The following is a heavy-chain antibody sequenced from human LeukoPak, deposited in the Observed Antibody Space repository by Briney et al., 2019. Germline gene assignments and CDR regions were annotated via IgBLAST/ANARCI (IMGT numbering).Heavy chain of an antibody. J-gene: IGHJ3*02. CDR1: GGSTSSYY. D-gene: IGHD3-16*01. V-gene: IGHV4-59*01. Sequence: NPSETLSLTCTVSGGSTSSYYWSWIRQPPGKGLEWIGYIYYSGSTNYNPSLKSRVTISVDTSKNQFSLKLSSVTAADTAVYYCARDGPYDSRTFDIWGQGTMVTVSS. CDR3: ARDGPYDSRTFDI. CDR2: IYYSGST.